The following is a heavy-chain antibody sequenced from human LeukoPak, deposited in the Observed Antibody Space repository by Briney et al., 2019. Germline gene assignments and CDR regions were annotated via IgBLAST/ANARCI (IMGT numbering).Heavy chain of an antibody. CDR2: IYYSEIT. V-gene: IGHV4-30-4*01. CDR3: ARDRKLSRGGNWLDP. D-gene: IGHD1-7*01. CDR1: GGSISSGDYY. J-gene: IGHJ5*02. Sequence: SETLSLTCTVSGGSISSGDYYWSWIRQSPGKGLEWIGNIYYSEITYYNPSLESRLTISITTSKNQFSLKLSSVTAADTAVYYCARDRKLSRGGNWLDPWGQGTLVTVSS.